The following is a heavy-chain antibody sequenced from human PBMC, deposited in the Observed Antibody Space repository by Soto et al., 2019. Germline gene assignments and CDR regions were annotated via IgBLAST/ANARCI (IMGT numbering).Heavy chain of an antibody. Sequence: EVQLLESGGGLVQPGGSLRLSCAASGFTFSSYAMSWVRQAPGKGLEWVANINQDGSEKYYVDAVKGRFTISRDNAKKSLYLEMNSLRTEDTAVYDCARDLGGPKDTLGRLYYYYCGMDVWGQGATVAVSS. CDR2: INQDGSEK. CDR3: ARDLGGPKDTLGRLYYYYCGMDV. CDR1: GFTFSSYA. D-gene: IGHD3-16*01. J-gene: IGHJ6*02. V-gene: IGHV3-7*03.